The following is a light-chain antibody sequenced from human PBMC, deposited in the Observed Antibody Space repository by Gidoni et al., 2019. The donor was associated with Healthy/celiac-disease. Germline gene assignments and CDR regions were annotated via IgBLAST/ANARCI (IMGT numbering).Light chain of an antibody. CDR1: SSDVGSYNL. CDR2: EVS. V-gene: IGLV2-23*02. J-gene: IGLJ2*01. CDR3: CSYAGSSTS. Sequence: SALPQPASVSGSPGQSITISCPGTSSDVGSYNLVSWYQQPPGNAPKLMIYEVSKRPSGVSNRFSGSKSGNTASLTISGLQAEDEADYYCCSYAGSSTSFGGGTKLTVL.